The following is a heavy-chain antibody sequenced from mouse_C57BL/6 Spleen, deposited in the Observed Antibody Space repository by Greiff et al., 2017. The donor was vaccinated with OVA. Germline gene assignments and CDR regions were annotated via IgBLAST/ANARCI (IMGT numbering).Heavy chain of an antibody. V-gene: IGHV5-16*01. J-gene: IGHJ2*01. CDR1: GFTFSDYY. Sequence: DVHLVESEGGLVQPGSSMKLSCTASGFTFSDYYMAWVRQVPEKGLEWVANINYDGSSTYYLDSLKSRFIISRDNAKNILYLQMSSLKSEDTATYYCARISNYYGSSSDYWGQGTTLTVSS. CDR3: ARISNYYGSSSDY. CDR2: INYDGSST. D-gene: IGHD1-1*01.